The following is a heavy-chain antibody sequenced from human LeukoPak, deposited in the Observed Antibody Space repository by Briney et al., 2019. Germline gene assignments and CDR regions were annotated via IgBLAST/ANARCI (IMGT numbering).Heavy chain of an antibody. D-gene: IGHD3-22*01. J-gene: IGHJ3*02. V-gene: IGHV4-34*01. CDR1: GASFSGSY. CDR2: ISHSGST. CDR3: ARELYSSGYHDAFAI. Sequence: SETLSLTCAVYGASFSGSYWSWIRQPPGKGLEWIGEISHSGSTNYNPSLKSRVTISVDTSKNQFSLKLSSVTAADTAVYYCARELYSSGYHDAFAIWGQGTMVTVSS.